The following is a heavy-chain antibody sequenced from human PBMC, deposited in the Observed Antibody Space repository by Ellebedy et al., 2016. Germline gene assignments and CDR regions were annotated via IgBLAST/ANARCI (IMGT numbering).Heavy chain of an antibody. J-gene: IGHJ4*02. Sequence: GSLRLXXTVSGGSISSYFWSWIRQSPEKGLEWIGYINYSGSTNYNPSLRSRVTMSVDTSKNQFSLRVSSVTAADTAVYYCARLTSGYAHFEFWGQGTLVTVSS. CDR2: INYSGST. CDR3: ARLTSGYAHFEF. V-gene: IGHV4-59*13. CDR1: GGSISSYF. D-gene: IGHD3-3*01.